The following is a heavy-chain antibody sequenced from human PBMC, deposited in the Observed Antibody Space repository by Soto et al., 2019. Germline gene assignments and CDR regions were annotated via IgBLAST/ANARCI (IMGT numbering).Heavy chain of an antibody. CDR3: AIGPSMWPAGGGY. CDR1: GGSFSGYY. J-gene: IGHJ4*02. Sequence: SETLSLTCAVYGGSFSGYYWSWIRQPPGKGLEWLGEINHSGITDYNPSLKSRITISIDTSKKQFSLKLNSVTAADTAVYYCAIGPSMWPAGGGYWGQGTQVSASS. D-gene: IGHD3-3*02. V-gene: IGHV4-34*01. CDR2: INHSGIT.